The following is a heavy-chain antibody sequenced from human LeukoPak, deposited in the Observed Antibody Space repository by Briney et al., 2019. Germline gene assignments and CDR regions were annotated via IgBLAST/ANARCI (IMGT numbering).Heavy chain of an antibody. CDR3: ARYGYSSSAFDY. V-gene: IGHV4-4*07. Sequence: SETLSLTCTVSGGSISSYYWSWIRQPAGKGLEWIGRLYSSGSTNYNPSLKSRVSMSVDTSKNQFSLQLSSVTVADTAVYFCARYGYSSSAFDYWGQGTLVTVSS. D-gene: IGHD6-13*01. CDR1: GGSISSYY. J-gene: IGHJ4*02. CDR2: LYSSGST.